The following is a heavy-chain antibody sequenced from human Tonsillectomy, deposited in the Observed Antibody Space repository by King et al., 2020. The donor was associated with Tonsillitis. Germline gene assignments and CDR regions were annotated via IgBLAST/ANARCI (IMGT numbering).Heavy chain of an antibody. Sequence: VQLVESGGGVVQPGRSLRLSCAATGFAFSTYAMHWVRQAPGKGLEWGAVMSYDGSNKYYADSVKGRFTISRDNSKNTLYVQMNSLRAEDTAVYYCARDVLGHCSSTTCYTPLDYWGQGTLVTVSS. J-gene: IGHJ4*02. CDR1: GFAFSTYA. CDR2: MSYDGSNK. V-gene: IGHV3-30-3*01. CDR3: ARDVLGHCSSTTCYTPLDY. D-gene: IGHD2-2*02.